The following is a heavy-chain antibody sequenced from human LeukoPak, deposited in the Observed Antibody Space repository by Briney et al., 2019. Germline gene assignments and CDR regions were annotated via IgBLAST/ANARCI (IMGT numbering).Heavy chain of an antibody. Sequence: SETLSLTCTVSGDSISTYYWSWIRQPPGKGLEWIGYIYYSGNTNCNPSLKSRVTILVDTSKNQFSLKLSSVAAADTAVYYCARLTTRPGGIRPLIMDFWGQGTLVTVSS. CDR2: IYYSGNT. J-gene: IGHJ4*02. CDR1: GDSISTYY. D-gene: IGHD3-10*01. V-gene: IGHV4-59*01. CDR3: ARLTTRPGGIRPLIMDF.